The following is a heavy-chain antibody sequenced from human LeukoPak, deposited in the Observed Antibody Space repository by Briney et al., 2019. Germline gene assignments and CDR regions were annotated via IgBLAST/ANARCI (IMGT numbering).Heavy chain of an antibody. CDR1: GGSISSGSYY. CDR3: ARTTEGYCRGRSCYSYYYYMDV. Sequence: SETLSLTCTVSGGSISSGSYYWSWIRQPPGKGLEWIGYIHYSGSTNYNPSLKSRVTISVDTSKNQFSLKLSSVTAADTAVYYCARTTEGYCRGRSCYSYYYYMDVWGKGTTVTVSS. J-gene: IGHJ6*03. V-gene: IGHV4-61*01. CDR2: IHYSGST. D-gene: IGHD2-15*01.